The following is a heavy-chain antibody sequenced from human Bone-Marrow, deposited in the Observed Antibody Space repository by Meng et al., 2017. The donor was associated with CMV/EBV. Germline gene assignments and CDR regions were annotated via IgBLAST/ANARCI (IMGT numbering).Heavy chain of an antibody. D-gene: IGHD4-17*01. V-gene: IGHV2-26*01. CDR3: ARIVRTYDYGDYDPKLNWFDP. Sequence: SGPTLVKPTETLTLTCTVSGFSLSNARMGVSWIRQPPGKALEWLAHIFSNDEKSYSTSLKSRLTISKDTSKSQVVLTMTNMDPVDTATYYCARIVRTYDYGDYDPKLNWFDPWGQGTRVTVYS. CDR2: IFSNDEK. CDR1: GFSLSNARMG. J-gene: IGHJ5*02.